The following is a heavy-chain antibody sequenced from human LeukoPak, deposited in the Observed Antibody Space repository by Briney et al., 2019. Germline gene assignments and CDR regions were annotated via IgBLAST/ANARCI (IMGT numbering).Heavy chain of an antibody. Sequence: GGSLRLPCAASGFTFTNYWMNWLRQAPGKGLEWVANIKQDGGAKNYVDSVKGRFTISRDNAKNSLYLQMNNLRVEDTAVYYCARERVTTTSFDYWGQGVLVTVSS. CDR1: GFTFTNYW. CDR2: IKQDGGAK. J-gene: IGHJ4*02. CDR3: ARERVTTTSFDY. D-gene: IGHD2/OR15-2a*01. V-gene: IGHV3-7*01.